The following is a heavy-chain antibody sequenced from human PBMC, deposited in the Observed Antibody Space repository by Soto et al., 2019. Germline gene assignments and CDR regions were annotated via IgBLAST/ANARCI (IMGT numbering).Heavy chain of an antibody. CDR1: GVSVSSTSYY. CDR3: ARHAGSRSWYVPFDY. CDR2: VYYRGNT. V-gene: IGHV4-39*01. Sequence: QLYLQESGPGLVKPSESLSLTCIVSGVSVSSTSYYWGWIRQSPGKGLEWIGSVYYRGNTYYNPSLKSRVTMSVDTSNNQFSLWLSSVTAADTAVYYCARHAGSRSWYVPFDYWGQGNLVTVSS. J-gene: IGHJ4*02. D-gene: IGHD6-13*01.